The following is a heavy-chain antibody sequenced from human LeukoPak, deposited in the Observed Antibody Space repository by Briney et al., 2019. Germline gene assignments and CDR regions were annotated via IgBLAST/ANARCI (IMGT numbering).Heavy chain of an antibody. CDR2: ISAYNGNT. CDR3: ARDLVTIFGVVSNWFDP. D-gene: IGHD3-3*01. V-gene: IGHV1-18*01. CDR1: GYTFTSYG. Sequence: ASVKVSCKASGYTFTSYGISWVRQAPGQGLEWMGWISAYNGNTNYAQKLQGRVTMTTDTSTSTAYMELRSLRSDDTAVYYCARDLVTIFGVVSNWFDPWGQGTLVTVSS. J-gene: IGHJ5*02.